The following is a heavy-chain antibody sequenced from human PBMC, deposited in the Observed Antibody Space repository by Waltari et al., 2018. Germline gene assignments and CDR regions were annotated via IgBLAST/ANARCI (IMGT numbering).Heavy chain of an antibody. V-gene: IGHV4-59*01. Sequence: WRLVRQPPGEGLEWIWEIYYSGSTNDHPALKSRVTISVDTAKNQFSLKLSSVTAADTAVYYCAIGYSSGWYYAFDIWGQGTMVTVSS. D-gene: IGHD6-19*01. CDR3: AIGYSSGWYYAFDI. J-gene: IGHJ3*02. CDR2: IYYSGST.